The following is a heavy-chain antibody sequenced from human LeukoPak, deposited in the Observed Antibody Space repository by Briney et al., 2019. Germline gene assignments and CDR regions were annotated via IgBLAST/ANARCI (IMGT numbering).Heavy chain of an antibody. V-gene: IGHV3-11*01. CDR1: GFTFSDYY. CDR2: ISSSCSTK. Sequence: GGSLRLSCAASGFTFSDYYMSWIRQAPGKGLEWVSYISSSCSTKYYADSVKGRFTISRDNAKNSLYLQMNSLRAEDMAVYYCASGYSSSWSLILDYWGQGTLVTVSS. D-gene: IGHD6-13*01. J-gene: IGHJ4*02. CDR3: ASGYSSSWSLILDY.